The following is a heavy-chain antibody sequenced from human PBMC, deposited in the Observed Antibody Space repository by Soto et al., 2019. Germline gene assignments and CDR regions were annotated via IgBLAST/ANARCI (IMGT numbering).Heavy chain of an antibody. CDR3: ARGGRRPNINWFDP. CDR2: INHSGST. CDR1: GGSFSGYY. D-gene: IGHD2-8*01. J-gene: IGHJ5*02. Sequence: SETLSLTCAVYGGSFSGYYWSWIRQPPGKGLEWIGEINHSGSTNYNPSLKSRVTISVATSKNQFSLKLSSVTAADTAVYYCARGGRRPNINWFDPWGQGTLVTVSS. V-gene: IGHV4-34*01.